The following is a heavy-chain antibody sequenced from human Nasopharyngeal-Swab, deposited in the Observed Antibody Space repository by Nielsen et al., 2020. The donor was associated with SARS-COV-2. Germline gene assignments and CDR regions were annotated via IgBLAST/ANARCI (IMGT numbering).Heavy chain of an antibody. CDR3: ARSGPHYGMDV. Sequence: RQAPGKGLEWIGYIYYSGSTNYNPSLKSRVTISVDTSKNQFSPKLSSVTAADTAVYYCARSGPHYGMDVWGQGTTVTVSS. V-gene: IGHV4-59*01. J-gene: IGHJ6*02. CDR2: IYYSGST.